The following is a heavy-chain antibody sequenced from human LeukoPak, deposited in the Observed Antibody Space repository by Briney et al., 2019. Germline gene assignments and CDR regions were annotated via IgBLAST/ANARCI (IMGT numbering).Heavy chain of an antibody. CDR1: GGSISSYY. V-gene: IGHV4-59*12. D-gene: IGHD5-12*01. CDR2: IYYSGST. Sequence: SETLSPTCTVSGGSISSYYWSWIRQPPGKGLEWIGYIYYSGSTYYNPSLKSRVTISVDTSKNQFSLKLSSVTAADTAVYYCARDRGADSGYAFDYWGQGTLVTVSS. J-gene: IGHJ4*02. CDR3: ARDRGADSGYAFDY.